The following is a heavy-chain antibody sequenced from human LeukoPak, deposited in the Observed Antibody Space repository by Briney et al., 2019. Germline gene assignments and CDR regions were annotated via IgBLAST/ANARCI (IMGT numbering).Heavy chain of an antibody. Sequence: SETLSLTCAVYGGSFSGYYWSWTRQPPGKGLEWIGEINHSGSTNYNPSLKSRVTISVDTSKNQFSLKLSSVTAADTAVYYCARGERRDGYNFAGVDAFDIWGQGTMVTVSS. D-gene: IGHD5-24*01. V-gene: IGHV4-34*01. CDR3: ARGERRDGYNFAGVDAFDI. CDR1: GGSFSGYY. CDR2: INHSGST. J-gene: IGHJ3*02.